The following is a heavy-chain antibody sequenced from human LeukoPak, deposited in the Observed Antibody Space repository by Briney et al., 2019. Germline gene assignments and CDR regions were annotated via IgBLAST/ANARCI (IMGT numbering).Heavy chain of an antibody. D-gene: IGHD3-10*01. CDR1: GFTFSSYE. CDR3: ARDYGYYGSWSYYLYYYYGMDV. CDR2: ISSSGSTI. J-gene: IGHJ6*04. V-gene: IGHV3-48*03. Sequence: GGSLRLSCAASGFTFSSYEMNWVRQAPGKGLEWVSYISSSGSTIYYADSVKGRFTISRDNAKNSLYLQMNSLRAEDTAVYYCARDYGYYGSWSYYLYYYYGMDVWGKGTTVTVSS.